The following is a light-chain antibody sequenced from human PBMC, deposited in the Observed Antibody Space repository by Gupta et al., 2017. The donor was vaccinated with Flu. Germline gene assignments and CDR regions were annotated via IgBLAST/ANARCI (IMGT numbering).Light chain of an antibody. CDR1: QSLVYKNGHNS. CDR3: NQGTHPWT. CDR2: EVS. J-gene: IGKJ2*02. V-gene: IGKV2-30*01. Sequence: PVILGQTDSSFCNSSQSLVYKNGHNSLYWLQQRPGHSPRRIVYEVSNRDFGVTDRFSGSGSGTDFTLKSSRGEDEDVGVYYCNQGTHPWTFGQGTKLEIK.